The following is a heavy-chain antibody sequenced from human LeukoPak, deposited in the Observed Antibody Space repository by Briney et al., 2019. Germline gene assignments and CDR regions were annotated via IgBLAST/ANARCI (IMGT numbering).Heavy chain of an antibody. V-gene: IGHV4-4*07. Sequence: PSETLSLTCTVSGGSISSYYWSWIRQPAGKGLEWIGRIYTSGSTNYNPSLKSRVTMSVDTSKNQFSLKLSSVTAADTAVYYCARDPSQGSYYYGSETLLRGAFDIWGQGTMVTVSS. CDR3: ARDPSQGSYYYGSETLLRGAFDI. CDR2: IYTSGST. D-gene: IGHD3-10*01. CDR1: GGSISSYY. J-gene: IGHJ3*02.